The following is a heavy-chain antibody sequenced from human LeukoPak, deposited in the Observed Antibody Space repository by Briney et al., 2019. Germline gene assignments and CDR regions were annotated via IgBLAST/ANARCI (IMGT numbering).Heavy chain of an antibody. CDR3: ARTSSVDTALVGVHWFDP. J-gene: IGHJ5*02. V-gene: IGHV4-38-2*01. CDR2: IFHSGST. Sequence: PSETLPLTCAVSGDSITSGYYWAWIRQPPGKGLEWIGSIFHSGSTYLNPSLRSRVTISLNTSKNHFSLILSSMTAADTAAYYCARTSSVDTALVGVHWFDPWGQGTLVTVSS. D-gene: IGHD5-18*01. CDR1: GDSITSGYY.